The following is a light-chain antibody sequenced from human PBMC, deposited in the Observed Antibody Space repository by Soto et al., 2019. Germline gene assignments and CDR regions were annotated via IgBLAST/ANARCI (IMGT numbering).Light chain of an antibody. CDR1: SSDVGGYNY. CDR2: EVS. Sequence: QSLLTQPPSASGSPGQSVTISCTGTSSDVGGYNYVSWYQQHPGKAPKLMIYEVSKRPSGVPDRFSGSKSGNTASLTVSGLQAEDEADYYCSSYAGSNAYVFGTGTRSPS. CDR3: SSYAGSNAYV. V-gene: IGLV2-8*01. J-gene: IGLJ1*01.